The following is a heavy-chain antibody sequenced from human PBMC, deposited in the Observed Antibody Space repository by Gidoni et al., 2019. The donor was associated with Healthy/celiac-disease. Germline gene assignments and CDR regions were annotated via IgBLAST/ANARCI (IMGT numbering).Heavy chain of an antibody. V-gene: IGHV4-34*01. D-gene: IGHD3-10*01. CDR2: INHSGST. Sequence: QVQLQQWGAGLLKPPETLSLTCAVYGGSFSGYYWSWIRQPPGKGLEWIGEINHSGSTNYNPSLKSRVTISVDTSKNQFSLKLSSVTAADTAVYYCARYPMVRGAPFDYWGQGTLVTVSS. J-gene: IGHJ4*02. CDR1: GGSFSGYY. CDR3: ARYPMVRGAPFDY.